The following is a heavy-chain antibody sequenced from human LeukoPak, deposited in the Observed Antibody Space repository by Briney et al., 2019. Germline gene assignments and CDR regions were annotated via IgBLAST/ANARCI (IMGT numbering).Heavy chain of an antibody. Sequence: GGSLRLSCAASGFTFSSYSMNWVRQAPGKGLEWVSSISSSSSYIYYADSVKGRFTISRDNAKNSLYLQMNSLRAEDTAVYYCATLPLGYCSGGSCYRWGQGTLVTVSS. CDR1: GFTFSSYS. D-gene: IGHD2-15*01. CDR2: ISSSSSYI. CDR3: ATLPLGYCSGGSCYR. V-gene: IGHV3-21*01. J-gene: IGHJ5*02.